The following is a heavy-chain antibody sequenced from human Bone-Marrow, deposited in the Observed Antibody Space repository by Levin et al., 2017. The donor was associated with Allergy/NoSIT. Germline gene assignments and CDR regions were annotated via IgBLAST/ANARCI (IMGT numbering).Heavy chain of an antibody. D-gene: IGHD5-12*01. J-gene: IGHJ4*02. Sequence: GGSLRLSCTASGFTFGDYAMSWFRQAPGKGLEWVGFIRSKAYGGTTEYAASVKGRFTISRDDSKSIAYLQMNSLKTEGTAVYYCTGECIVATITLRFFDYWGQGTLVTVSS. CDR2: IRSKAYGGTT. CDR1: GFTFGDYA. V-gene: IGHV3-49*03. CDR3: TGECIVATITLRFFDY.